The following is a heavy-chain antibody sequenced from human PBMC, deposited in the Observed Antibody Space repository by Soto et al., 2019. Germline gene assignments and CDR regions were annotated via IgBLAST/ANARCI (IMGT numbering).Heavy chain of an antibody. D-gene: IGHD1-26*01. J-gene: IGHJ4*02. CDR3: ARDFIVGAPDYFDY. CDR2: ISYDGRVK. V-gene: IGHV3-30*04. Sequence: QVKLVESGGGVVQPGRSLSLSCAASGFTFSDYPMHWVRQAPGKGLGWVAVISYDGRVKYYVYSVKGRFTISRDDSKNPLYLQMTSLRVDDTAVYYCARDFIVGAPDYFDYWGQGTLVTASS. CDR1: GFTFSDYP.